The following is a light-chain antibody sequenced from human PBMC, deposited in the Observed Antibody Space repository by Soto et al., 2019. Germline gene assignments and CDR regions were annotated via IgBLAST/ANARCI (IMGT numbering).Light chain of an antibody. CDR3: QQRITWPPVT. V-gene: IGKV3-11*01. Sequence: EIVLTQSPATLSLSPGERATLSCRASQSVSSYLAWYQQKPGQAPRLLIYDASNRATGIPARFSGSGSGTDFTLTISSLEPEDFAVYYCQQRITWPPVTFGQGTKVEIK. CDR2: DAS. CDR1: QSVSSY. J-gene: IGKJ1*01.